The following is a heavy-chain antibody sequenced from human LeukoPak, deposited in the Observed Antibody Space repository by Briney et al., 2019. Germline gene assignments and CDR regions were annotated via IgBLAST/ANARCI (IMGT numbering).Heavy chain of an antibody. V-gene: IGHV4-4*02. Sequence: SGTLSLTCAVSGGSISSSNWWSWVRQPPGKRLEWIGEIYHSGSTNYNPSLKSRVTISVDKSKNQFSLKLSSVTAADTAVYYCARGPDTIVLGIDVWGQGTTVTVSS. D-gene: IGHD3-9*01. CDR1: GGSISSSNW. CDR2: IYHSGST. J-gene: IGHJ6*02. CDR3: ARGPDTIVLGIDV.